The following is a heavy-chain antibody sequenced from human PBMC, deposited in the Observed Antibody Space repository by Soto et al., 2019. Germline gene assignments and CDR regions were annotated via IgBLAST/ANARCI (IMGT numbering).Heavy chain of an antibody. CDR2: IYPGDSDT. CDR1: GYSFTSYW. V-gene: IGHV5-51*01. D-gene: IGHD4-4*01. CDR3: ARLDYSNLYYYYGMDV. J-gene: IGHJ6*02. Sequence: GESLKISCKGSGYSFTSYWIAWVRQMPGKGLEWMGIIYPGDSDTRYSPSFQGQVTISADKSISTAYLQWSSLKASDTAMYYCARLDYSNLYYYYGMDVWGQGTTVTVSS.